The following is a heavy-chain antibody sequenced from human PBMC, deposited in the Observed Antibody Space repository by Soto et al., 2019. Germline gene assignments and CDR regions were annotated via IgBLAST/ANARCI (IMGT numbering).Heavy chain of an antibody. CDR2: IKSKTDGGTT. Sequence: PGGSLRLSCAASGFTFSNALMSWVRQSPGKGLEWVGRIKSKTDGGTTDYAAPVKGRFTISRDDSKNTLYLQMNSLKTEDTAVYYCTILTVDTAMVTVYYYYYGMDVWGQGTTVTVSS. V-gene: IGHV3-15*01. CDR3: TILTVDTAMVTVYYYYYGMDV. D-gene: IGHD5-18*01. J-gene: IGHJ6*02. CDR1: GFTFSNAL.